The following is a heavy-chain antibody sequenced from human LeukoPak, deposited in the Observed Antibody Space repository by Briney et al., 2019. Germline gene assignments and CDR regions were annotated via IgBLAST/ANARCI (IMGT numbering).Heavy chain of an antibody. J-gene: IGHJ6*03. D-gene: IGHD3-22*01. CDR3: ATRGYDSSDYYYYMDV. V-gene: IGHV1-46*01. CDR1: GYTFTSYY. Sequence: ASVKVSCKASGYTFTSYYMHWVRQAPGQGLEWMGIINPSGGSTSYAQKFQGRVTMTRDMSTSTVYMELSSLRSDDTAVYYRATRGYDSSDYYYYMDVWGKGTTVTVSS. CDR2: INPSGGST.